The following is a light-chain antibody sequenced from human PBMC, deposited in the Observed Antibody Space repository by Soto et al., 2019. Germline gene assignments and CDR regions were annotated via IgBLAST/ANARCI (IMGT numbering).Light chain of an antibody. V-gene: IGKV3-20*01. J-gene: IGKJ1*01. Sequence: EVVLTQSPGTLSLSPGERATLSCGASQSVGSSYLAWYQQKPGQAPMLLIYGASTRATGIPDRFSGSGSGTEYPHTISRLEPEDFAVYYGQQYINSPWTFCQGTKVEI. CDR2: GAS. CDR3: QQYINSPWT. CDR1: QSVGSSY.